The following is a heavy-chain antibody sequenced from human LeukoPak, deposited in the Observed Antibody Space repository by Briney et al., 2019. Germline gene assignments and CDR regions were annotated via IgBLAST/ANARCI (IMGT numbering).Heavy chain of an antibody. CDR3: ARRTPRCGGTCYDAFDV. D-gene: IGHD2-21*01. J-gene: IGHJ3*01. V-gene: IGHV1-8*01. CDR1: GYTFIDYD. CDR2: MSPHNGHT. Sequence: GASVKVSCKASGYTFIDYDINWARQAPGQGLEWMGLMSPHNGHTEYAQNFQGRVTMTRDTSTGTAYMELRSLRSEDTAVYYCARRTPRCGGTCYDAFDVWGQGTMVTVSS.